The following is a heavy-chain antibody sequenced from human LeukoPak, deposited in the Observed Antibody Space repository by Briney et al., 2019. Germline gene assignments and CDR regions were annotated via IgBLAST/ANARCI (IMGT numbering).Heavy chain of an antibody. CDR3: ARGRKQLVLYYYYYMDV. CDR2: IYTSGST. Sequence: SETLSLTCTVSGGSISSYYWSWIRQPAGKGLEWIGRIYTSGSTNYNPSLTSRVTMSVDTSKNQFSLKLSSVTAADTAVYYCARGRKQLVLYYYYYMDVWGKGTTVTVSS. D-gene: IGHD6-6*01. J-gene: IGHJ6*03. V-gene: IGHV4-4*07. CDR1: GGSISSYY.